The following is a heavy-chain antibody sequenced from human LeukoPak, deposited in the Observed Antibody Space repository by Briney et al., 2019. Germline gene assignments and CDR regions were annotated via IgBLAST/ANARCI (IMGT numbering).Heavy chain of an antibody. CDR1: GYTFTSYG. CDR2: ISVYNGNT. J-gene: IGHJ6*03. D-gene: IGHD2-15*01. CDR3: ARWPITLPATHYMDV. Sequence: ASVKVSCKASGYTFTSYGISWVRQAPGQGLEWMGWISVYNGNTNYAQKLQGRVTMTTDTSTSTAYMELRSLRSDGAAVYYCARWPITLPATHYMDVWGKGTTVTVSS. V-gene: IGHV1-18*01.